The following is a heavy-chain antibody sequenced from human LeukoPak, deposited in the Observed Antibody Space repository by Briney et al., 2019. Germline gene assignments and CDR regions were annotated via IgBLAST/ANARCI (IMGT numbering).Heavy chain of an antibody. V-gene: IGHV1-46*01. D-gene: IGHD3-3*01. CDR3: ARDGGLRFLDRCPTL. CDR2: INPSGGST. CDR1: GNTFTSYY. J-gene: IGHJ4*02. Sequence: GASVKVSCKASGNTFTSYYMHWVRQAPGQGLEWMGIINPSGGSTSYAQKFQGRVTMTRDTSTSTVYMELSSLRSEDTAVYYCARDGGLRFLDRCPTLWGQGTLVTVSS.